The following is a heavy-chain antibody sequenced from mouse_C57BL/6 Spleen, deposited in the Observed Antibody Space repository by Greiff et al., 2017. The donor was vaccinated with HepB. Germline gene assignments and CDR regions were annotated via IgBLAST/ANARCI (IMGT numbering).Heavy chain of an antibody. CDR1: GYTFTDYE. CDR3: TRFTTVVNFDY. Sequence: VQLQQSGAELVRPGASVTLSCKASGYTFTDYEMHWVKQTPVHGLEWIGAIDPETGGTAYNQKFKGKAILTADKSSSTAYMELRSLTSEDSAVYYCTRFTTVVNFDYWGQGTTLTVSS. V-gene: IGHV1-15*01. J-gene: IGHJ2*01. D-gene: IGHD1-1*01. CDR2: IDPETGGT.